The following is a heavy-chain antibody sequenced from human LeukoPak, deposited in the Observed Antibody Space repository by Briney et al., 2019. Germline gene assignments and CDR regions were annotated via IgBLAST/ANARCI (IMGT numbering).Heavy chain of an antibody. J-gene: IGHJ5*02. Sequence: PSETLSLTCTVSGGSISSGGYYWGWIRQPPGKGLEWIGNTYYSGSTYYNPSLKSRVTISVDTSKNQFSLKLSSVTAADTAVYYCARRFIGFDPWGQGTLVTVSS. V-gene: IGHV4-30-4*08. CDR1: GGSISSGGYY. CDR2: TYYSGST. D-gene: IGHD3-16*02. CDR3: ARRFIGFDP.